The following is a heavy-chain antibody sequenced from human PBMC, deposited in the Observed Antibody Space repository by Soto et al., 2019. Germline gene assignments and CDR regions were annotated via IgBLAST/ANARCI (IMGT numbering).Heavy chain of an antibody. CDR2: IYYSGNT. V-gene: IGHV4-30-4*01. CDR3: ASSSRYGMDV. CDR1: GGSISSGYYY. Sequence: SETLSLTSSVSGGSISSGYYYWSWNRQPPGKGLEWIGNIYYSGNTYYNTSLKSRLIISIDTSKNQFSLKVASVTAADTAVYYCASSSRYGMDVWGQGTTVTVSS. J-gene: IGHJ6*02.